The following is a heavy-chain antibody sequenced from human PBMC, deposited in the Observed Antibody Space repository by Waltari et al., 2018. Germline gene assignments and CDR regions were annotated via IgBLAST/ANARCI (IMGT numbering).Heavy chain of an antibody. Sequence: LQLQESGPGLVKPSETLSPPCSVPGCPISSAIYRRGWFRQPPGKGLEWIGTIYHTGSTYYNPSLKSRVTISLDTSKTQFSLRLSSVTAADTAVYYCARGPWNGWFDQFDYWGQGSLVTVSS. CDR3: ARGPWNGWFDQFDY. CDR2: IYHTGST. D-gene: IGHD1-1*01. J-gene: IGHJ4*02. CDR1: GCPISSAIYR. V-gene: IGHV4-39*01.